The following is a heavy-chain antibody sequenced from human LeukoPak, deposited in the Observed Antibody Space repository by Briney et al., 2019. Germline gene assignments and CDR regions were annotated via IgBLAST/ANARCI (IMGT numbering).Heavy chain of an antibody. CDR3: ARASFDY. CDR1: GFTFSSYS. J-gene: IGHJ4*02. V-gene: IGHV3-21*01. Sequence: GGSLRLSCAASGFTFSSYSMNWVRQAPGKGLEWVSSIGSSSSYIYYADSVKGRFTISRDNAKNSLYLQMNSLRAEDTAVYYCARASFDYWGQGTLVTVSS. CDR2: IGSSSSYI.